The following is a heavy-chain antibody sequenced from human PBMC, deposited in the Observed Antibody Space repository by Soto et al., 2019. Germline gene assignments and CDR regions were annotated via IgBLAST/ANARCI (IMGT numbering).Heavy chain of an antibody. V-gene: IGHV1-46*01. CDR2: INPTGGRT. J-gene: IGHJ6*02. CDR3: ARDLFSSNV. D-gene: IGHD6-6*01. Sequence: QVQLVQSGAEVKKPGASVKVSCKASGYTFTSHYIHWVRQAPGQGLEWMAIINPTGGRTNYAQKFQGRLTLTMDTSTSTVDMELSSLRSEDTAVYYCARDLFSSNVWGQGTTVTVSS. CDR1: GYTFTSHY.